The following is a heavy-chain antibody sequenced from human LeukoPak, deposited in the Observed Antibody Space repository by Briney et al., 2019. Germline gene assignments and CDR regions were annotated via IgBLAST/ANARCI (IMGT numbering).Heavy chain of an antibody. D-gene: IGHD2-2*01. CDR3: ARAGNGRPKRYCSSTSCYRSDY. CDR1: GYTFTSYD. Sequence: GASVKFSCKASGYTFTSYDINWVRQATGQGLEWMGWMNPNSGNTGYAQKFQGRVTMTRNTSISTAYMELSSLRSEDTAVYYCARAGNGRPKRYCSSTSCYRSDYWGQGTLVTVSS. J-gene: IGHJ4*02. CDR2: MNPNSGNT. V-gene: IGHV1-8*01.